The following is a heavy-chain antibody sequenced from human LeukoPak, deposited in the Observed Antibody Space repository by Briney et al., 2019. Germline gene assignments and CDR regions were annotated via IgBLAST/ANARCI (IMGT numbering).Heavy chain of an antibody. V-gene: IGHV3-73*01. CDR3: AKKYYYDSSAFLRSAFDI. CDR1: GFTFSGSA. J-gene: IGHJ3*02. D-gene: IGHD3-22*01. Sequence: PGGSLKLSCAASGFTFSGSAMHWVRQASGKGLEWVGRIRSKTNSYATAYVASVKGRFTISRDDSENTAYLQMNSLRAEDTAVYYCAKKYYYDSSAFLRSAFDIWGQGTLVTVSS. CDR2: IRSKTNSYAT.